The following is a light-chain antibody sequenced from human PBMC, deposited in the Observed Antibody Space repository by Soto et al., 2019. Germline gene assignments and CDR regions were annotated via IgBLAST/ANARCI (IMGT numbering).Light chain of an antibody. Sequence: QSVLTQPPSVSGAPGQRVTSSCNGSRSNIGAGYDVHWYQQLPGTAPKLLIYGNSNRPSGVPDRFSGSKSGTSASLAITGLEAEDEADYYGQSYDSSLSGYVVFGGGTKLTVL. J-gene: IGLJ2*01. CDR3: QSYDSSLSGYVV. CDR1: RSNIGAGYD. V-gene: IGLV1-40*01. CDR2: GNS.